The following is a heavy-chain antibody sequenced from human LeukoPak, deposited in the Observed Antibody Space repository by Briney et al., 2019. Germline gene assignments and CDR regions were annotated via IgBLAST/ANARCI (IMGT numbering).Heavy chain of an antibody. Sequence: SETLTLTCTVSGGSINSNNYYWGWIRQPPGKGLEWIGSIYSSGSAYYNPSLKSRVTVSVDTSKNQFSLRLSSVTAADTAVYYCQSRYLEWLLEYWGQGTLVTVSS. D-gene: IGHD3-3*01. V-gene: IGHV4-39*01. CDR3: QSRYLEWLLEY. CDR1: GGSINSNNYY. J-gene: IGHJ4*02. CDR2: IYSSGSA.